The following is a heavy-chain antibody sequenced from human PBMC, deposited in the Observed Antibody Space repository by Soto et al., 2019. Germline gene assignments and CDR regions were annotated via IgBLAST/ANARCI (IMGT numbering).Heavy chain of an antibody. CDR1: GYTFTGYY. Sequence: QVQLVQSGAEVKKPGASVKVSCKASGYTFTGYYMHWVRQAPGQGLEWMGWINPNSGGTNYAQKFQGRVTMTRDTSISPAYMELSRLRSDDTAVYYCARPRRGRYQLLATHFDYWGQGTLVTVSS. CDR3: ARPRRGRYQLLATHFDY. V-gene: IGHV1-2*02. D-gene: IGHD2-2*01. J-gene: IGHJ4*02. CDR2: INPNSGGT.